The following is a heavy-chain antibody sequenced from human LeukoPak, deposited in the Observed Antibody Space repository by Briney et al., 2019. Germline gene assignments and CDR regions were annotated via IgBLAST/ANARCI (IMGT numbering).Heavy chain of an antibody. J-gene: IGHJ4*02. V-gene: IGHV1-69*13. D-gene: IGHD2/OR15-2a*01. CDR3: ARGGLTHSFQFDY. CDR1: GGTLSSYA. Sequence: SVKVSCKASGGTLSSYAISWVRQAPGQGLEWMGGIIPIFGTANYAQKFQGRVTITADESTSTAYMELSSLRSEDTAVYYCARGGLTHSFQFDYWGQGTLVTVSS. CDR2: IIPIFGTA.